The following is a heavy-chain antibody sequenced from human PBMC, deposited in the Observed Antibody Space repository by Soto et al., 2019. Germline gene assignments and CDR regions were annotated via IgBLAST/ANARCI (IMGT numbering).Heavy chain of an antibody. CDR1: GFTFNTYG. Sequence: AGSLRLSCAASGFTFNTYGMHWVRQAPGKGLEWVAVISYDGSEKYYVDSVKGRFTISKDNSKNTLYLQMNSLRPEDTAVYYCAKSPNFYCSSPNCYKYYFDHWGQGTRVTVSS. J-gene: IGHJ4*02. CDR2: ISYDGSEK. D-gene: IGHD2-2*02. CDR3: AKSPNFYCSSPNCYKYYFDH. V-gene: IGHV3-30*18.